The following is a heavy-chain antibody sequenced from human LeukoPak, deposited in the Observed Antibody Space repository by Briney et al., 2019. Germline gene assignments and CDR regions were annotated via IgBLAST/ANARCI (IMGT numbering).Heavy chain of an antibody. D-gene: IGHD5-18*01. CDR2: IYPGDSDT. Sequence: HGESLKISCKGSGYSFTSYWIGWVRQMPGKGLEWMGIIYPGDSDTRYSPSFQGQVTISADKSISTAYLQWSSLKASDTAMYYCARFRDGYSYGYDYYYYMDVWGKGTTVTVSS. J-gene: IGHJ6*03. V-gene: IGHV5-51*01. CDR1: GYSFTSYW. CDR3: ARFRDGYSYGYDYYYYMDV.